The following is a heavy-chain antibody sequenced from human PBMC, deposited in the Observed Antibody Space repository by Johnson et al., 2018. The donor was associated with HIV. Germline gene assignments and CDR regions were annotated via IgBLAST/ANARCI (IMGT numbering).Heavy chain of an antibody. Sequence: VQLVESGGGLIQPGGSLRLSCAASGFSVSSNYMSWVRQAPGKGLEWVSVISGSGTTTYYADSVAGRFTISRDNSKNTLYLQMNSLRAEDTAVYYCARASSSWYQGRAFDIWGQGTMVTVSS. CDR3: ARASSSWYQGRAFDI. D-gene: IGHD6-13*01. CDR2: ISGSGTTT. J-gene: IGHJ3*02. V-gene: IGHV3-66*03. CDR1: GFSVSSNY.